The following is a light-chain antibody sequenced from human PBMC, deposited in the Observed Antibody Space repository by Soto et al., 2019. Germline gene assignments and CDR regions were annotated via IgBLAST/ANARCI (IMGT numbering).Light chain of an antibody. J-gene: IGLJ3*02. Sequence: QSVVTQSPSASGTPGQRVTISCSGSSSNIGSSYVYWYQQLPGTAPRLLIQFNDQRPSGVPDRFSGSKSGASASLAISGLRSEDEADYYCAVWDDSLSAWVFAGGTQLTVL. CDR1: SSNIGSSY. CDR3: AVWDDSLSAWV. CDR2: FND. V-gene: IGLV1-47*02.